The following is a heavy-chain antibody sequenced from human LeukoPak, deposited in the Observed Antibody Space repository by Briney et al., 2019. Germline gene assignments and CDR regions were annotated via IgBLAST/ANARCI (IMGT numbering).Heavy chain of an antibody. D-gene: IGHD3-10*01. V-gene: IGHV4-34*01. J-gene: IGHJ3*02. CDR2: VNHGGST. Sequence: SETLSLTCAVYGGSFSGYYWSWFRQAPGKGLEWIGEVNHGGSTNYNPSLKSRVTISVDTSKNQFSLKLSSVTAADTAVYYCAGLRFGLRSDIWGQGTMVTVTS. CDR3: AGLRFGLRSDI. CDR1: GGSFSGYY.